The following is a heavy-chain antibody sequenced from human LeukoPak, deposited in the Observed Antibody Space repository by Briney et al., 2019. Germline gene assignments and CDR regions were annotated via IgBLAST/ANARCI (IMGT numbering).Heavy chain of an antibody. CDR3: ARHNYDFDFDS. D-gene: IGHD3-3*01. Sequence: ASVKVSCKASVYTLSDYYIHWGRQAPGEGGGGMGWISTKSGGTNYAQNFQGRVTMTRDTSINTAYMELSRLRPDDTAVYYCARHNYDFDFDSWGQGALVAVSS. J-gene: IGHJ4*02. V-gene: IGHV1-2*02. CDR1: VYTLSDYY. CDR2: ISTKSGGT.